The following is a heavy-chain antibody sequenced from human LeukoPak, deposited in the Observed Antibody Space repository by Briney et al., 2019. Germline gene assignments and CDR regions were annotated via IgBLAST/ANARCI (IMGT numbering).Heavy chain of an antibody. J-gene: IGHJ4*02. V-gene: IGHV4-59*01. D-gene: IGHD4-17*01. CDR3: AKERGMTTSNYFDY. CDR2: IYSSGST. Sequence: PSETLSLTCTVSGGSITSYYWSWIRQPPGKGLEWIGYIYSSGSTYYSPSLKSRVAMSLDTSKNQLSLNLSSVTAADTAMYYCAKERGMTTSNYFDYWGQGTPVTVSS. CDR1: GGSITSYY.